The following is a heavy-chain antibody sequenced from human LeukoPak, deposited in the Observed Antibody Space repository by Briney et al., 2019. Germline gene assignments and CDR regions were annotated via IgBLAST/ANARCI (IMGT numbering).Heavy chain of an antibody. CDR1: GFTFSSYA. J-gene: IGHJ4*02. V-gene: IGHV3-23*01. D-gene: IGHD6-19*01. CDR2: ISGSGGST. CDR3: ATSSGGHYYFDY. Sequence: GGSLRLSCAASGFTFSSYAMSWFRRAPGKGLEGVSAISGSGGSTYYADSVKGRFTISRDNSKNTLSLQMNSLRAEDTAVYYCATSSGGHYYFDYWGQGTLVTVSS.